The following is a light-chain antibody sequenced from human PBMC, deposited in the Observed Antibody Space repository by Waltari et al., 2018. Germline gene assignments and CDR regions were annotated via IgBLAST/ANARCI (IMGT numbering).Light chain of an antibody. CDR3: AAWDDSVSGMV. CDR2: YKT. J-gene: IGLJ2*01. Sequence: QSVLTQSPSASEAARKSVTISCSGSNSNIGGNSVSWYQQFQGSAPKLLMYYKTQRPSGVSDRFSGSKSGTSASLAISGLRTEDEADYYCAAWDDSVSGMVFGGGTRLTVL. V-gene: IGLV1-47*02. CDR1: NSNIGGNS.